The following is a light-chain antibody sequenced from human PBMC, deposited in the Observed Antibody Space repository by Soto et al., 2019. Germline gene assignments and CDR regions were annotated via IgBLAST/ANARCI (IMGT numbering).Light chain of an antibody. CDR3: SSYTSSSTLEV. CDR1: SSDVGGYNY. J-gene: IGLJ1*01. V-gene: IGLV2-14*01. Sequence: QSVLTQPASGSGSPGRSITISCTGTSSDVGGYNYVSWYQQHPGKAPKLMIYDVSNRPSGVSNRFSGSKSGNTASLTISGLQAEDEADYYCSSYTSSSTLEVFGTGTKVTVL. CDR2: DVS.